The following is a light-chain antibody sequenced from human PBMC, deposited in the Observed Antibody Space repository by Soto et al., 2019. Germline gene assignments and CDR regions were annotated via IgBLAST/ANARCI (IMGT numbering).Light chain of an antibody. J-gene: IGKJ3*01. CDR1: QSVSSN. CDR3: QQYNNWPPFT. V-gene: IGKV3-15*01. Sequence: EIVMTQSPATLSVSPGERATLSCRASQSVSSNLAWYQQQPGQTPRLLIFAASTRATGIPARFSGSGSGTEFTLTISSLQSEDFALYYCQQYNNWPPFTFGPGTNVDFK. CDR2: AAS.